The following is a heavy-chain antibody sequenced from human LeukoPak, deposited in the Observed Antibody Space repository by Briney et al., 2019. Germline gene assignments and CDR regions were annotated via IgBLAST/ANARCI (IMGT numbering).Heavy chain of an antibody. CDR1: GWTFSSDA. CDR2: ISTSNGST. Sequence: GGSLTLSCVPSGWTFSSDAMTWVPQAPGKGLEGFSAISTSNGSTYYEVSVKGRFTISRENTKHTLILQMTSLKTEDTAIYYCAGGSGSELLAPDFDYWGEGGLVTVSS. D-gene: IGHD3-10*01. V-gene: IGHV3-23*01. CDR3: AGGSGSELLAPDFDY. J-gene: IGHJ4*02.